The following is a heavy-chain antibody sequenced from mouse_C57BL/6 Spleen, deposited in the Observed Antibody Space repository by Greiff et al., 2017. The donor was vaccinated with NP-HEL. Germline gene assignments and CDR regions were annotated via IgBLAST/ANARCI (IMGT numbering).Heavy chain of an antibody. V-gene: IGHV1-15*01. Sequence: QVQLQQSGAELVRPGASVTLSCTASGYTFTDYEMHWVKQTPVHGLEWIGAIDPETGGTAYNQKFKGKAILTADKSSSTAYMELRSLTSEDSAVYYCTRELGPGGFDYWGQGTTLTVSS. D-gene: IGHD4-1*01. CDR3: TRELGPGGFDY. CDR1: GYTFTDYE. J-gene: IGHJ2*01. CDR2: IDPETGGT.